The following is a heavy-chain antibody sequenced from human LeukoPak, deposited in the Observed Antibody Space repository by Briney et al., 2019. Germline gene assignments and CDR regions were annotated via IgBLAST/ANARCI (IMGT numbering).Heavy chain of an antibody. CDR2: IYYSGLT. CDR3: ASGTFDDYGDYDRGDYFDH. Sequence: SETLSLTCTVSGASISSSSSSWGWVRQPPGKGPEWIGSIYYSGLTYDNPSLKIRVSISVDPAKNNFFLKVSSVTAADTAVYYGASGTFDDYGDYDRGDYFDHWGQGTLVTVSS. CDR1: GASISSSSSS. J-gene: IGHJ4*02. D-gene: IGHD4-17*01. V-gene: IGHV4-39*02.